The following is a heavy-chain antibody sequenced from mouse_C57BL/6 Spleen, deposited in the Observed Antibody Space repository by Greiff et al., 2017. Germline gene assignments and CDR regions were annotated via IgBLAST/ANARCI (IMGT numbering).Heavy chain of an antibody. J-gene: IGHJ4*01. CDR2: IHPNSGST. V-gene: IGHV1-64*01. CDR3: ASGITTTAYYAMDY. D-gene: IGHD2-4*01. Sequence: VQLQQPGAELVKPGASVKLSCKASGYTFTSYWMHWVKQRPGQGLEWIGMIHPNSGSTNYNEKFKSKATLTVDKSSSTAYMQLSSLTSEDSAVYYCASGITTTAYYAMDYWGQGTSVTVSS. CDR1: GYTFTSYW.